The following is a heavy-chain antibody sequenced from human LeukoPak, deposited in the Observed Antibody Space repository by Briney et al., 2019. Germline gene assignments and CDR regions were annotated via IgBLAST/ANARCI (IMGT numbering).Heavy chain of an antibody. CDR3: ARDSSGYKTSLDY. D-gene: IGHD5-12*01. CDR2: INHSGST. V-gene: IGHV4-34*01. Sequence: SETLSLTCAVYGGSFSGYYWSWIRQPPGKGLEWIGEINHSGSTNYNPSLKSRVTMSVDTSKNQFSLKLSSVTAADTAVYYCARDSSGYKTSLDYWGQGTLVTVSS. CDR1: GGSFSGYY. J-gene: IGHJ4*02.